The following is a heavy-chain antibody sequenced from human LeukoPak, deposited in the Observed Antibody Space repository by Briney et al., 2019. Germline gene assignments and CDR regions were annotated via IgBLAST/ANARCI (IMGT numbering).Heavy chain of an antibody. Sequence: SETLSLTCTASGGSISSSSYYWGWIRQPPGKGLEWIGSINYSGSTYYNPSLKSRVTISVDTSKNQFSLKLSSVTDTAVYYCASLGSITMIVYYWGQGTLVTVSS. CDR3: ASLGSITMIVYY. V-gene: IGHV4-39*01. CDR2: INYSGST. D-gene: IGHD3-22*01. J-gene: IGHJ4*02. CDR1: GGSISSSSYY.